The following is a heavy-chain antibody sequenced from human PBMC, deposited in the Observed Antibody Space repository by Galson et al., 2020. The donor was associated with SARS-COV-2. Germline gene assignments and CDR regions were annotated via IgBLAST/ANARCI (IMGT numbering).Heavy chain of an antibody. J-gene: IGHJ6*03. CDR1: GGSFSDYY. Sequence: SQTLPLTCAVYGGSFSDYYWSWTRQSPGKGLEWIGEINHSGSTKSSPSLRSRVTIAVDTSKNQFSLKLTSMTAADTAVYYCARSRQDVTMIVVAITAYYHYMDVWSKGTTVTISS. CDR3: ARSRQDVTMIVVAITAYYHYMDV. D-gene: IGHD3-22*01. CDR2: INHSGST. V-gene: IGHV4-34*01.